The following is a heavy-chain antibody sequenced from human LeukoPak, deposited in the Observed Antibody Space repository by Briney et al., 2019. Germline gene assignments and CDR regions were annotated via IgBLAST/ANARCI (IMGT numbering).Heavy chain of an antibody. CDR1: GGTFSSYA. D-gene: IGHD5-18*01. CDR2: IIPIFGTA. V-gene: IGHV1-69*13. J-gene: IGHJ4*02. CDR3: AGGGYSYGMEIDY. Sequence: SVKVSCKASGGTFSSYAISWVRQAPGQGLEWMGGIIPIFGTANYAQKFQGRVTITADESTSTAYMELSSLRSEDTAVYYCAGGGYSYGMEIDYWGQGTLVTVSS.